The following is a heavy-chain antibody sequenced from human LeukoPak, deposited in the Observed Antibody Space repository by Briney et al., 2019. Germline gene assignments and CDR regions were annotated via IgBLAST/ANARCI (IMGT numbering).Heavy chain of an antibody. D-gene: IGHD3-22*01. J-gene: IGHJ4*02. CDR3: AKEKGGDSSGYSFDY. V-gene: IGHV3-23*01. Sequence: EGSLRLSCAASGFTFSSYAMSWVRQAPGKGLEWVSAISGSGGSTYYADSVKGRFTISRDNSKNTLYLQMNSLRAEDTAVYYCAKEKGGDSSGYSFDYWGQGTLVTVSS. CDR1: GFTFSSYA. CDR2: ISGSGGST.